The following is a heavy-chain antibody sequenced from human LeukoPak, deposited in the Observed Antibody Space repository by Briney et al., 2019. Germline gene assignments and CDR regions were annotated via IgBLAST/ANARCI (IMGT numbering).Heavy chain of an antibody. CDR1: GFTFSSYG. J-gene: IGHJ4*02. V-gene: IGHV3-23*01. D-gene: IGHD3-22*01. CDR2: ISGSGGST. Sequence: GGSLRISCAASGFTFSSYGMSWVRQAPGKGLEWVSAISGSGGSTYYADSVKGRFTISRDNSKNTLYLQMNSLRAEDTAVYYCAKERWYYDSSGYLNWGQGTLVTVSS. CDR3: AKERWYYDSSGYLN.